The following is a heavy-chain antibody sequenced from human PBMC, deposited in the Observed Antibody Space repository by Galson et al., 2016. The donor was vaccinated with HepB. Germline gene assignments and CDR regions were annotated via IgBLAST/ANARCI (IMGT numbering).Heavy chain of an antibody. CDR1: GFAFSGYA. CDR3: ARDGLYYDSSAYTNFDY. CDR2: ISSSSRTI. V-gene: IGHV3-48*02. Sequence: SLRLSCAASGFAFSGYAMNWVRQAPGEGLEWVSYISSSSRTIYYADSVKGRFTISRDNAKNSLYLQMNSLRNEDTAVYYCARDGLYYDSSAYTNFDYWGQGSLVTVSA. J-gene: IGHJ4*02. D-gene: IGHD3-22*01.